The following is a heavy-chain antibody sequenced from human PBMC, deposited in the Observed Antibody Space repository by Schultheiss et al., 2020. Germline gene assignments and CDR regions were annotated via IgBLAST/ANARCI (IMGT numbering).Heavy chain of an antibody. J-gene: IGHJ6*02. Sequence: GGSLRLSCAASGFTFSSYGMHWVRQAPGKGLEWVAVIWYDGSNKYYADYVKGRFTISRDNSKNTLYLQMNSLRAEDTAVYYCARGGSTDLYYYYGMDVWGQGTPVTVSS. D-gene: IGHD1-26*01. CDR1: GFTFSSYG. V-gene: IGHV3-30*19. CDR3: ARGGSTDLYYYYGMDV. CDR2: IWYDGSNK.